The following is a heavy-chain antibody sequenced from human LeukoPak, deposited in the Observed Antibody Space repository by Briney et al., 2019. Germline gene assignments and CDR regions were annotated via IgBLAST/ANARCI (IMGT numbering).Heavy chain of an antibody. J-gene: IGHJ4*02. CDR3: ASCGRYCSSTSCLDY. CDR1: GFTFSSYW. D-gene: IGHD2-2*01. CDR2: INSDGSST. Sequence: GGSLRLSCAASGFTFSSYWMHWVRQAPGKGLVWVSRINSDGSSTSYADSVKGRFTISRDNAKNTLYLQMNSLRAGDTAVYYCASCGRYCSSTSCLDYWGQGTLVTVSS. V-gene: IGHV3-74*01.